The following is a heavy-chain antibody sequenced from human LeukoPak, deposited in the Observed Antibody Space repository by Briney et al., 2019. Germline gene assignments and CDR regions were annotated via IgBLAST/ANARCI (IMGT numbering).Heavy chain of an antibody. V-gene: IGHV3-23*01. CDR3: AKALNYYDSSGYGY. J-gene: IGHJ4*02. CDR2: ISGSGGST. D-gene: IGHD3-22*01. Sequence: GGSLRLSCAASGFTFSSYAMSWVRQAPGKGLEWVSAISGSGGSTYYADSVKGRFTISRDNSKNTLYLQMNSLRAEDTAVYYCAKALNYYDSSGYGYWGQGTLVTVSS. CDR1: GFTFSSYA.